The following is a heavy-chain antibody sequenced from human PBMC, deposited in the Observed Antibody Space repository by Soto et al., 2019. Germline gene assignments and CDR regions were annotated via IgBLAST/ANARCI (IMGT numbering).Heavy chain of an antibody. D-gene: IGHD1-26*01. V-gene: IGHV3-11*05. CDR1: GFTFIDYY. CDR2: ISSTSSYT. CDR3: VRDLGWSPLWEY. J-gene: IGHJ4*02. Sequence: GGSLRLSCTASGFTFIDYYMSWIRQAPGKGLEWISYISSTSSYTNYADSVKGRFTISRDNAKNSLYLQMNSLRDEDTAVYYCVRDLGWSPLWEYWGQGTLVTRLL.